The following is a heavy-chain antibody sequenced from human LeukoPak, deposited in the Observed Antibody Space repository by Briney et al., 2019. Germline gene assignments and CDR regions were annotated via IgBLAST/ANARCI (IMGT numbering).Heavy chain of an antibody. J-gene: IGHJ4*02. Sequence: GGSLRLPCAASGFTFSSYAMSWVRQAPGKGLEWVSAISGSGGSTYYADSVKGRFTISRDNSKNTLYLQMNSLRAEDTAVYYCARGLSGYASSLGYWGQGTLVTVSA. V-gene: IGHV3-23*01. CDR2: ISGSGGST. CDR3: ARGLSGYASSLGY. CDR1: GFTFSSYA. D-gene: IGHD6-6*01.